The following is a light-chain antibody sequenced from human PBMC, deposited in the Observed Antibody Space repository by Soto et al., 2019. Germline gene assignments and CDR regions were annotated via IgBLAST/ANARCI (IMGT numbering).Light chain of an antibody. CDR1: QSVSNNY. CDR2: GAS. V-gene: IGKV3-20*01. CDR3: QQSYSTPKP. Sequence: VMTQTPLSLSVTRGQPATLSCRASQSVSNNYLAWYQQKPGQAPRLLIYGASNRATGIPDRFSGSGSGTDFTLTISSLQPEDFATYYSQQSYSTPKPSGQGTK. J-gene: IGKJ1*01.